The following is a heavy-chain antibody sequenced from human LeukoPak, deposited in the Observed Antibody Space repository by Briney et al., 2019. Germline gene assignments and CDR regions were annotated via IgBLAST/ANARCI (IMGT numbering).Heavy chain of an antibody. CDR3: ASKRGYNYGYDY. J-gene: IGHJ4*02. D-gene: IGHD5-18*01. V-gene: IGHV3-53*01. Sequence: PGGSLRLSCAASGFTVSSNYMSWVRQAPGKGLEWVSVTYSGGSTYYVDSVKGRFTTSRDNSKNTLYLQMSSLRAEDTAVYYCASKRGYNYGYDYWGQGTLVTVSS. CDR1: GFTVSSNY. CDR2: TYSGGST.